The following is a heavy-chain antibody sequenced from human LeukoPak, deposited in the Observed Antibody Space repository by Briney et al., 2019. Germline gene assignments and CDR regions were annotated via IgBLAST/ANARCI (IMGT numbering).Heavy chain of an antibody. V-gene: IGHV3-23*01. CDR2: ISGSGGST. CDR3: AKGVAYYYDSSGYSAYYFDY. D-gene: IGHD3-22*01. CDR1: GFTFSGYA. Sequence: GGSLRLSCAASGFTFSGYAMSWVRQAPGKGLEWVSAISGSGGSTYYADSVKGRFTISRDNSKNTLYLQMNSLRVEDTAVYYCAKGVAYYYDSSGYSAYYFDYWGQGTLVTVSS. J-gene: IGHJ4*02.